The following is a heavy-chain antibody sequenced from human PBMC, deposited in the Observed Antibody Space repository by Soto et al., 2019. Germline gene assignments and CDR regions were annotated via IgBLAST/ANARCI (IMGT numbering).Heavy chain of an antibody. V-gene: IGHV1-18*01. CDR3: ARASSSSCHDY. CDR1: GYTFTSYG. D-gene: IGHD6-13*01. CDR2: ISAYNGNT. J-gene: IGHJ4*02. Sequence: QVQLVQSGAEVKKPGASVKVSCKASGYTFTSYGIXXVRQAPGQGLEWLGWISAYNGNTNYXQKLQGRVTMTTDTSXXXXXXXXXXLXSDDTAVYYCARASSSSCHDYWGQGTLVTVSS.